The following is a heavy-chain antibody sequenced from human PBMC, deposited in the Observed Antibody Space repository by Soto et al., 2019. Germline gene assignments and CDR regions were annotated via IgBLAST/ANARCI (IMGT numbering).Heavy chain of an antibody. D-gene: IGHD1-1*01. V-gene: IGHV3-7*01. J-gene: IGHJ5*02. CDR1: GFTFSRNW. CDR3: AGEGDGYPA. CDR2: IKEDGSAK. Sequence: EVQLVESGGGLVQPGGSLTLSCAASGFTFSRNWMSWVRQAPGKGLEWVANIKEDGSAKYYADAVKGRFTLSRDNVEKSLYLQMNGLGGEDTAVYYCAGEGDGYPAWGQGTLVTVSS.